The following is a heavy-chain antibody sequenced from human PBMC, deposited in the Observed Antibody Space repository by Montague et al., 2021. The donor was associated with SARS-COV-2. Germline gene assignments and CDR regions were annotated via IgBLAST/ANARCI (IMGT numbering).Heavy chain of an antibody. CDR2: INHSGST. CDR3: ARGRVRFLY. V-gene: IGHV4-34*01. D-gene: IGHD4-17*01. J-gene: IGHJ4*02. CDR1: GGSFSGYY. Sequence: SETLSLTCAVYGGSFSGYYWSWVRQPPGKGLEWIGEINHSGSTNYNPSLKSRVTISVDTSKNQFSLKLSSVTAADTAVYYCARGRVRFLYWGQGTLVTVSS.